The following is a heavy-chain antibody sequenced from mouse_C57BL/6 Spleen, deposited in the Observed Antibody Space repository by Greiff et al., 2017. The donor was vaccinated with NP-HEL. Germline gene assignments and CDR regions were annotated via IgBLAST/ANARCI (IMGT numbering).Heavy chain of an antibody. V-gene: IGHV10-1*01. D-gene: IGHD1-1*01. Sequence: EVKLVESGGGLVQPKGSLKLSCAASGFSFNTYAMNWVRQAPGKGLEWVARIRSKSNNYATYYADSVKDRFTISRDDSESMLYLQMNNLKTEDTAMYYCVRHADYYGGYFDVWGTGTTVTVSS. CDR1: GFSFNTYA. CDR2: IRSKSNNYAT. CDR3: VRHADYYGGYFDV. J-gene: IGHJ1*03.